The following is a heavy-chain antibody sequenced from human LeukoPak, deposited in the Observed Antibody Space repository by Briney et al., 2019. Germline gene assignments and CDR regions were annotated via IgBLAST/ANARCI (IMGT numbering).Heavy chain of an antibody. J-gene: IGHJ4*02. CDR2: ISSSSSDM. CDR1: GFTFSSYS. CDR3: TTWTGGIVITN. Sequence: GGSLRLSCAASGFTFSSYSMNWVRQAPGKGLEWVSSISSSSSDMYYADSVKGRFTISRDNAKNSLYLQMNSLRVEDTAVYYCTTWTGGIVITNWGQGTLVTVSS. V-gene: IGHV3-21*01. D-gene: IGHD3-22*01.